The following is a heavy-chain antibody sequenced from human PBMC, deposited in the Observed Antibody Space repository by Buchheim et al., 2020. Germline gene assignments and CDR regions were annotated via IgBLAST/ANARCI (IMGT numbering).Heavy chain of an antibody. Sequence: QVQLQESGPGLVKPSQTLSLTCAVSGGSISSGGYSWSWIRQPPGKGLEWIGYIYYSGSTYYNPSLTSRVTLSVDTSKNQFSLKLSSVTAADTAVYYCARGLYYDSSGYYFDYWGQGTL. D-gene: IGHD3-22*01. CDR2: IYYSGST. J-gene: IGHJ4*02. CDR1: GGSISSGGYS. V-gene: IGHV4-30-4*07. CDR3: ARGLYYDSSGYYFDY.